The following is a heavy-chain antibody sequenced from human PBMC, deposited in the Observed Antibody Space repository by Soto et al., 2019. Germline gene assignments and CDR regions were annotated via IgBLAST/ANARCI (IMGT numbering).Heavy chain of an antibody. Sequence: SETLSLTCTVSGGSVSSGDYYWSWIRQPPGKALEWIGYIFYSGNTYHNPSLKSRLTISIDTSKSQFSLTLNSVSAADTAVYYCAGAKSTYYYAMDVWGQGTTVTVS. CDR2: IFYSGNT. J-gene: IGHJ6*02. CDR3: AGAKSTYYYAMDV. CDR1: GGSVSSGDYY. V-gene: IGHV4-30-4*01.